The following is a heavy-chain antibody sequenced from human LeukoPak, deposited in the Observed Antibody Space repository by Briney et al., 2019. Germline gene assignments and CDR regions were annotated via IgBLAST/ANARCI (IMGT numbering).Heavy chain of an antibody. CDR3: AREMTTVTTFVY. CDR1: GFTSTSYW. J-gene: IGHJ4*02. V-gene: IGHV3-7*04. Sequence: GGSLRLSRAPYGFTSTSYWMSSVRQAPGKGLEWVANIKQEGSEKYYVGSVKGLLTISRENAKNSLYLQMNSLRGEDTAVYYCAREMTTVTTFVYWGQGTVVRVFS. CDR2: IKQEGSEK. D-gene: IGHD4-17*01.